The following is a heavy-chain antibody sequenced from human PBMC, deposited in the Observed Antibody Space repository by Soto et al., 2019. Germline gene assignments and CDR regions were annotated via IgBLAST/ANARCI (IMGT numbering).Heavy chain of an antibody. Sequence: PSETLSLTCTVSGGSISNGDYYWSWIRRPPGKGLEWIGYIYYSGSTYYNPSLKSRVTISVDTSKNQFSLKLSSVTAADTAVYYCARDHVVRGVINWFDPWGQGTLVTVSS. CDR1: GGSISNGDYY. D-gene: IGHD3-10*01. CDR3: ARDHVVRGVINWFDP. V-gene: IGHV4-30-4*01. CDR2: IYYSGST. J-gene: IGHJ5*02.